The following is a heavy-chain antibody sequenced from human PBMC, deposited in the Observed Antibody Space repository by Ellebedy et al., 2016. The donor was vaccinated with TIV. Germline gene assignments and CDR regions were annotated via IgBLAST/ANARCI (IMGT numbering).Heavy chain of an antibody. CDR1: GFTFNDYY. J-gene: IGHJ4*02. CDR3: AKGSQWLGRTCFDY. Sequence: PGGSLRLSCAASGFTFNDYYMSWIRQAPGKGLEWISYISNSDSAIYYADSVKGRFTISRDNAKNSLFLQMNSLRAEDTAVYYCAKGSQWLGRTCFDYWGQGTLVTVSS. D-gene: IGHD6-19*01. CDR2: ISNSDSAI. V-gene: IGHV3-11*01.